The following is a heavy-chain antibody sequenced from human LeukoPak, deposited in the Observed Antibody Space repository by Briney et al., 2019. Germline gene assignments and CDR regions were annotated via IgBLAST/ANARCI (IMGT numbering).Heavy chain of an antibody. Sequence: PGGSLRLSCAASGFTFSSYAMHWVRQAPGKGLEWVAVISYDGSNKYYADSVKGRFTISRDNSKNTLYLQMNSLRAEDTAVYYCARDSITGDARFDYWGQGTLVTVSS. D-gene: IGHD1-14*01. CDR2: ISYDGSNK. CDR1: GFTFSSYA. J-gene: IGHJ4*02. V-gene: IGHV3-30*04. CDR3: ARDSITGDARFDY.